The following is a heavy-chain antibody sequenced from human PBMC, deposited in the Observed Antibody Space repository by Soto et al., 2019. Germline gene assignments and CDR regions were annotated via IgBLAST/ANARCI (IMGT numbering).Heavy chain of an antibody. CDR1: GLTFSLSA. CDR2: LSGGGSTT. V-gene: IGHV3-23*01. J-gene: IGHJ4*02. CDR3: AKGPEYDILTGCDY. Sequence: EVQLLESGGGVVQPGESRRLSWAASGLTFSLSAMSWVRQAPGRGLDWVSSLSGGGSTTDYADSVKGRFTISRANSTNTVPLQMNSLRAEDTAVYYCAKGPEYDILTGCDYWGQGALVTVSS. D-gene: IGHD3-9*01.